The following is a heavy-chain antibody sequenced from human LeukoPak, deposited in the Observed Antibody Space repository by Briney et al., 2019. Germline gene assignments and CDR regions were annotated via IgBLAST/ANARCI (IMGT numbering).Heavy chain of an antibody. V-gene: IGHV4-4*09. D-gene: IGHD1-7*01. CDR2: IYTSGST. CDR1: GGSISSYY. J-gene: IGHJ4*02. Sequence: SETLSLTCTVSGGSISSYYWSWIRQPPGKGLEWIGYIYTSGSTNYNPSLKSRVTISVDTSKNQFSLKLSSVTAADTAVYYCASGPDNWNYYYFDYWGQGTLVTVSS. CDR3: ASGPDNWNYYYFDY.